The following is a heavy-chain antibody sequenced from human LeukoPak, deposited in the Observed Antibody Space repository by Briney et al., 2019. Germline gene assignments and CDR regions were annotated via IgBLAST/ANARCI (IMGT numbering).Heavy chain of an antibody. Sequence: SETLSLTCTVSGDSISSYYWSWIRQPPGRGLEWIGYIFYSGSTNYNPSLKSRVTISVDTSKSQFSLKLSSVTAADTAVYYCARTSGGNSDYWGQGTLVTVSS. CDR2: IFYSGST. V-gene: IGHV4-59*01. J-gene: IGHJ4*02. D-gene: IGHD4-23*01. CDR1: GDSISSYY. CDR3: ARTSGGNSDY.